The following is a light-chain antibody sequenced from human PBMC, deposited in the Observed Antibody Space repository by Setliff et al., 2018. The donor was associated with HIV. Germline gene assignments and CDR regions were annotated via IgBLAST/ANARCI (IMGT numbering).Light chain of an antibody. CDR1: GSDVGSHNF. J-gene: IGLJ1*01. Sequence: QSALAQPASVSGSPGQSITLSCTGTGSDVGSHNFVSWHQQHPGRAPKLMIYDVTKRPSGVSDRFSGSKSGNTASLTISGLQTEDEADYYCCSYTSSLTYVFGTGTKVTVL. V-gene: IGLV2-14*03. CDR2: DVT. CDR3: CSYTSSLTYV.